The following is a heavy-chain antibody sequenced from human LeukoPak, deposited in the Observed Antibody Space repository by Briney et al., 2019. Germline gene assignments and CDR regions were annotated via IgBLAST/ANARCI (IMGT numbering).Heavy chain of an antibody. CDR1: GYTFTSYG. CDR3: ARDRTLVGALYFDY. D-gene: IGHD1-26*01. V-gene: IGHV1-69*06. CDR2: IIPIFGTA. J-gene: IGHJ4*02. Sequence: ASVKVSCKASGYTFTSYGISWVRQAPGQGLEWMGGIIPIFGTANYAQKFQGRVTITADKSTSTAYMELSSLRSEDTAVYYCARDRTLVGALYFDYWGQGTLVTVSS.